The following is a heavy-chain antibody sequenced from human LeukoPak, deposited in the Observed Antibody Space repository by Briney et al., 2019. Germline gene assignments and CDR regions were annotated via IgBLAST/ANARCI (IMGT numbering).Heavy chain of an antibody. D-gene: IGHD1-26*01. CDR1: GNSISSGDNY. Sequence: PSETLSLTCTVSGNSISSGDNYWSWIRQPAGKGLEWIGRIYTSGSTNYNPSLKSRVTISGDTSKNQFSLRLSSVTAADTAVYYCATLWRLGASTGEAFDIWGQGTMVTVSS. CDR3: ATLWRLGASTGEAFDI. J-gene: IGHJ3*02. V-gene: IGHV4-61*02. CDR2: IYTSGST.